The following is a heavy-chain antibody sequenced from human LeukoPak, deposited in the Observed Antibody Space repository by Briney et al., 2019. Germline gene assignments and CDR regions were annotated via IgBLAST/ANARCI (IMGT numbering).Heavy chain of an antibody. Sequence: PSETLSLTCAVSGVSISSGGYSWSWIRQPPGQGLESIGNIYHSGSTYYNPSLKSRITISVDRTKNQFSLKLSSVTAADTAVYYCARGLVVVPGLLHYWGQGTLDTVSS. CDR2: IYHSGST. CDR3: ARGLVVVPGLLHY. J-gene: IGHJ4*02. CDR1: GVSISSGGYS. V-gene: IGHV4-30-2*01. D-gene: IGHD2-2*01.